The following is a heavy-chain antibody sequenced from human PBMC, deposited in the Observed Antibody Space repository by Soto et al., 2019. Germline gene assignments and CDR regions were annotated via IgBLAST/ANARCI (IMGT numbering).Heavy chain of an antibody. CDR3: ARGGRITMVRGVILGNYYYMDV. J-gene: IGHJ6*03. D-gene: IGHD3-10*01. CDR1: GGSFSGYY. Sequence: SETLSLTCAVYGGSFSGYYWSWIRQPPGKGLEWIGEINHSGSTNYNPSLKSRVTISVDTSKNQFSLKLSSVTAADTAVYYCARGGRITMVRGVILGNYYYMDVWGKGTTVTVSS. CDR2: INHSGST. V-gene: IGHV4-34*01.